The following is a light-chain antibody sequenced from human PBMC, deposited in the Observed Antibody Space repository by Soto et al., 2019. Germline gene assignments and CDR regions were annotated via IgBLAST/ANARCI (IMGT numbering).Light chain of an antibody. V-gene: IGKV3-15*01. J-gene: IGKJ2*01. CDR1: QSVNSN. CDR3: QQYDKCPPSNS. CDR2: GAS. Sequence: EIVMTQSPATLSVSPGEGATVSCRASQSVNSNLAWYQQKPGQAPRLLIYGASTRATGIPARFSGSGSGTEFTLTISSLQSVDFAVFYGQQYDKCPPSNSFGQGTKLESK.